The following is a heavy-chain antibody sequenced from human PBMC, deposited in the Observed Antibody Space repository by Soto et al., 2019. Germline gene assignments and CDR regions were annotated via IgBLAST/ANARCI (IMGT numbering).Heavy chain of an antibody. V-gene: IGHV3-23*01. Sequence: AGGSLRLSCAASGFTFSSYAMSWVRQAPGKGLEWVSAISGSGGSTYYADSVKGRFTISRDNSKNTLYLQMNSLRAEDTAVYYCAKEEGRVIDTVKWFDPWGQGTLVTVSS. CDR2: ISGSGGST. J-gene: IGHJ5*02. CDR1: GFTFSSYA. CDR3: AKEEGRVIDTVKWFDP. D-gene: IGHD4-4*01.